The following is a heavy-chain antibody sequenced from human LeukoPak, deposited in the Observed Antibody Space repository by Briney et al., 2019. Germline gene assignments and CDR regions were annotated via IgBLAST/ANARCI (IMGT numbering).Heavy chain of an antibody. V-gene: IGHV4-34*01. CDR3: ARGGYDILTGYPSGFDY. J-gene: IGHJ4*02. D-gene: IGHD3-9*01. CDR1: GGSFSGYY. CDR2: INHSGST. Sequence: SETLPLTCAVYGGSFSGYYWSWIRQPPGKGLEWIGEINHSGSTNYNPSLKSRVTISVDTSKNQFSLKLSSVTAADTAVYYCARGGYDILTGYPSGFDYWGQGTLVTVSS.